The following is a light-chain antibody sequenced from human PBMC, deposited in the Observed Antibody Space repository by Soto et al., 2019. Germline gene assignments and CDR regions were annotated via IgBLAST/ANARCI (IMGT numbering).Light chain of an antibody. CDR3: CSSGGSPTYV. CDR2: EVN. Sequence: QLVLSHRGSVSGFTGPAVSRSCTGSRCSVWSYKVVSVYQQHPCKAPKLIIFEVNKRPSGVSNRFSGSKSGNTASLTISGLKVEDEADYYCCSSGGSPTYVFGTGTKVTVL. J-gene: IGLJ1*01. V-gene: IGLV2-23*02. CDR1: RCSVWSYKV.